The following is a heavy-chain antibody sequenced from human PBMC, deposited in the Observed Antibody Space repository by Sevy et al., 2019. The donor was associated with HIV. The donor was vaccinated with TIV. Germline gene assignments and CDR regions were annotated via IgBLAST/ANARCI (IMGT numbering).Heavy chain of an antibody. Sequence: ASVKVSCKVSGYTLTGLSMHWVRQAPGKGREWMGRFDPEDGETIYAQNFQGRVTLTEETSRDTAYMELSSLRYEDTAVYYCATAREYYQDSSGYLDFWGQGTLVTVSS. CDR3: ATAREYYQDSSGYLDF. J-gene: IGHJ4*02. CDR1: GYTLTGLS. CDR2: FDPEDGET. D-gene: IGHD3-22*01. V-gene: IGHV1-24*01.